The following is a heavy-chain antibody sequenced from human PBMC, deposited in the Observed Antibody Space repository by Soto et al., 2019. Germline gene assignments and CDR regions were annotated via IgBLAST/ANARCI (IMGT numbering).Heavy chain of an antibody. Sequence: EVQLLESGGGLVQPGGSLRLSCAASGFTFTTYAMSWVRQAPGKGLEWVSGIISSGGMTYYGDSVKGRFTISGDNSKNTLYLQMYSLRAEDTAVYYCAKAFYDSDYYYHYMDVWGKGTTVTVSS. CDR2: IISSGGMT. CDR3: AKAFYDSDYYYHYMDV. D-gene: IGHD5-12*01. V-gene: IGHV3-23*01. CDR1: GFTFTTYA. J-gene: IGHJ6*03.